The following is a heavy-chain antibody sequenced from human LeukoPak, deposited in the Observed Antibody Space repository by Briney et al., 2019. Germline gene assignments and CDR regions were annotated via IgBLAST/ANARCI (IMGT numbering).Heavy chain of an antibody. Sequence: PGGSLRLSCAASGFTSSSYGMHWVRQAPGKGLEWVAVISYDGSNKYYADSVKGRFTISRDNSKNTLYLQMNSLRAEDTAVYYCARERDSSNYVDYWGQGTLVTVSS. D-gene: IGHD3-22*01. CDR3: ARERDSSNYVDY. J-gene: IGHJ4*02. V-gene: IGHV3-30*03. CDR2: ISYDGSNK. CDR1: GFTSSSYG.